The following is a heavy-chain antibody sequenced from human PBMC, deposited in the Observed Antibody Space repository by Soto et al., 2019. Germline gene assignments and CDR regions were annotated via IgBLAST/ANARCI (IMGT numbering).Heavy chain of an antibody. J-gene: IGHJ6*02. CDR1: SGSVSSGSYY. Sequence: PSETLSLTCAVSSGSVSSGSYYWSWIRQPPGKGMEWIGYIYYSGSTNYTPSLKSRVTILVDTYKNQFSLKLSSVTVADTFVFYCARGVFCSGVSCYLGSRATNYYYYYGMDVWGQGTTVTVSS. V-gene: IGHV4-61*01. CDR2: IYYSGST. CDR3: ARGVFCSGVSCYLGSRATNYYYYYGMDV. D-gene: IGHD2-15*01.